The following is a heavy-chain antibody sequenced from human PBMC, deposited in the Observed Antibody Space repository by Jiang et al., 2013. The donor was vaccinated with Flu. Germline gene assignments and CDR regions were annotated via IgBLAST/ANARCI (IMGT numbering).Heavy chain of an antibody. Sequence: SWGGLVQPGESLRLSCAASGFTFNTYWMSWVRQAPGKGLEWVANIKEDGSEKYYADSVKGRFTISRDNAKNSLYLQMKSLRAEDTAVYYCARDDGVWRSFVDYWGQGTLVTVSS. CDR2: IKEDGSEK. CDR3: ARDDGVWRSFVDY. D-gene: IGHD3-16*01. V-gene: IGHV3-7*03. J-gene: IGHJ4*02. CDR1: GFTFNTYW.